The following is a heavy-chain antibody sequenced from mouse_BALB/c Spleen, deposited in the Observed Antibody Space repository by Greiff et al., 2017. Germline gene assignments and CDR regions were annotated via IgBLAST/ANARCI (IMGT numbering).Heavy chain of an antibody. CDR1: GFTFSDYY. Sequence: EVHLVESGGGLVKPGGSLKLSCAASGFTFSDYYMYWVRQTPEKRLEWVATISDGGSYTYYPDSVKGRFTISRDNAKNNLYLQMSSLKSEDTAMYYCARDLVGDYWGQGTSVTVSS. CDR2: ISDGGSYT. J-gene: IGHJ4*01. V-gene: IGHV5-4*02. CDR3: ARDLVGDY.